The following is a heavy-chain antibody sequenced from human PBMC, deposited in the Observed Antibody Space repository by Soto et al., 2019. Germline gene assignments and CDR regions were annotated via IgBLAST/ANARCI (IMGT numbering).Heavy chain of an antibody. J-gene: IGHJ6*02. D-gene: IGHD6-6*01. V-gene: IGHV5-51*01. Sequence: GESLKISCKGSGYSFTSYWIGWVRQMPGKGLEWMGIIYPGDSDTRYRPSFQGQVTISADKSISTAYLQWSSLKASDTAMYYCARQDSSSDYYYGMDVWGQGTTVTVSS. CDR3: ARQDSSSDYYYGMDV. CDR2: IYPGDSDT. CDR1: GYSFTSYW.